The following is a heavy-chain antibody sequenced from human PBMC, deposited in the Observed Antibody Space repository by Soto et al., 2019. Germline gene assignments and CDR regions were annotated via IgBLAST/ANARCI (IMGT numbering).Heavy chain of an antibody. Sequence: GTRRLSCAASGLSLSRFELHWVRQAPGKGLEWISYISSSGSTAYYASSVEGRFTISRDNANNSVYLKMDSLRAEDTALYYCTRAAWFPYLSFYWGQGALVTVSS. CDR2: ISSSGSTA. CDR1: GLSLSRFE. V-gene: IGHV3-48*03. D-gene: IGHD3-10*01. J-gene: IGHJ4*02. CDR3: TRAAWFPYLSFY.